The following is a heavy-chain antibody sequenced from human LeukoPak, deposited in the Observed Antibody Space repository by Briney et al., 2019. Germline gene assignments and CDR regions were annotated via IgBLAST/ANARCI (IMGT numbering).Heavy chain of an antibody. CDR1: GYTFTNYA. D-gene: IGHD5-24*01. CDR2: INAGNGNT. CDR3: ARDRDGGEDYFDY. J-gene: IGHJ4*02. V-gene: IGHV1-3*01. Sequence: ASVKVSCKASGYTFTNYAMHWVRQAPGQRLEWMGWINAGNGNTKYSQKFQGRVTITRDTSASTVYMELSSLRSEDTAVYYCARDRDGGEDYFDYWGQGTLVTVSS.